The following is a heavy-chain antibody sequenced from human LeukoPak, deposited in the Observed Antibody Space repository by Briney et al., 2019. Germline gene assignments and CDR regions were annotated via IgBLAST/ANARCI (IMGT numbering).Heavy chain of an antibody. D-gene: IGHD2-8*01. CDR1: GYSQNFYG. J-gene: IGHJ4*02. V-gene: IGHV1-18*01. CDR2: ISAQHGQT. Sequence: ASVTVSCKPSGYSQNFYGITWVRQVAGQGLEWMGWISAQHGQTEYAPTSQDRVTITTDTYKKTAYMELRILRSDDTAVYYCAGSLGYCTSNVCYPKYWGQGTLVTVSS. CDR3: AGSLGYCTSNVCYPKY.